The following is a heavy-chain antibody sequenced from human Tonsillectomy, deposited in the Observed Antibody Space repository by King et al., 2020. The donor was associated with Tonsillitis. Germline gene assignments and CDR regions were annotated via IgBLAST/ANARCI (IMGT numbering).Heavy chain of an antibody. CDR3: ARGGIPLFDS. Sequence: QLVQSGAEVKKPGASVNVSCETSGYTFSKHAIHWLRQAPGERPEWMGWINAANGNTKYSQKFQGRVTITRTTSASTAYMVLTNLRSEDTAMYYCARGGIPLFDSWGQGTQVTVSS. CDR1: GYTFSKHA. J-gene: IGHJ5*01. V-gene: IGHV1-3*01. D-gene: IGHD6-25*01. CDR2: INAANGNT.